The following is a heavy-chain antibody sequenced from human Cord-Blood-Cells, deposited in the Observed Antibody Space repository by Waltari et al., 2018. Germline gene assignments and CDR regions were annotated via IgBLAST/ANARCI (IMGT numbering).Heavy chain of an antibody. CDR2: INHSGST. CDR3: ARGRGYSYGYRFDP. Sequence: QVQLQQWGAGLLKPSETLSLTCAVYGGSFSGYYWSWIRQPPGKGLEWIGEINHSGSTNDNPSLKSRVTISVDTSKNQFSLKLSSVTAADTAVYYCARGRGYSYGYRFDPWGQGTLVTVSS. V-gene: IGHV4-34*01. J-gene: IGHJ5*02. CDR1: GGSFSGYY. D-gene: IGHD5-18*01.